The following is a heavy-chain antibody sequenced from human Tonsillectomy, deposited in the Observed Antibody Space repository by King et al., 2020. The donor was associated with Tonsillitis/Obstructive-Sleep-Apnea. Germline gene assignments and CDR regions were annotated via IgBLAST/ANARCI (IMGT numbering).Heavy chain of an antibody. Sequence: VQLVESGGGLVQPGGSLRLSCAASGFTFSTFEMNWVRQAPGKGLEWVSYISDTGGVIDYADSVKGRFTISRDNANNLLYLQMNSLRAEDTAVYYCNAPYYPRDYWGQGILVTVSS. CDR1: GFTFSTFE. J-gene: IGHJ4*02. D-gene: IGHD2-21*01. CDR3: NAPYYPRDY. V-gene: IGHV3-48*03. CDR2: ISDTGGVI.